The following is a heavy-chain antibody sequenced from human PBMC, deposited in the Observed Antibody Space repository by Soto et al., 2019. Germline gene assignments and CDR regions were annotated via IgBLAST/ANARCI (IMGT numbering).Heavy chain of an antibody. CDR3: AMYRVAAAMSYFDY. V-gene: IGHV3-49*04. J-gene: IGHJ4*02. Sequence: GWYLILSCTGSGVTFGGYAMGWVRQAPGKGLEWVGSIRGRAYGRTTEYAASVRGRFTISRDDSNNNAHLQMNSLRTEDTAVYYCAMYRVAAAMSYFDYLRQGPKVTVSS. CDR2: IRGRAYGRTT. D-gene: IGHD6-13*01. CDR1: GVTFGGYA.